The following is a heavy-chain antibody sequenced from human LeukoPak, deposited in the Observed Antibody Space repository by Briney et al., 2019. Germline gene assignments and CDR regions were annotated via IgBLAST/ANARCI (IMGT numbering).Heavy chain of an antibody. J-gene: IGHJ4*02. CDR3: ARDDDTNSQYSRLNY. Sequence: GGSLRLSCAASGFTLTTNGMPWVRQAPAKGLEWVAVIWWDGSKEFYADSVKGRFIISRDISKNTLYLEMSSLRAEDTAVYYCARDDDTNSQYSRLNYWGQGTLVTVSS. CDR1: GFTLTTNG. V-gene: IGHV3-33*01. D-gene: IGHD2-8*01. CDR2: IWWDGSKE.